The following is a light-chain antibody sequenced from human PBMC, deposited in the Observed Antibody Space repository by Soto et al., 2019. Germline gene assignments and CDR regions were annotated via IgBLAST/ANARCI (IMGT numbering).Light chain of an antibody. CDR1: QSVSSSY. CDR3: QQYGSSPGT. J-gene: IGKJ1*01. Sequence: EIVLTQSPGTLSLSPGEIATLSCRASQSVSSSYLAWYQQKPGQAPRLLIYGASSRATGIPDGFSGSGSGTDFTLTISRLEPEDFAVYYCQQYGSSPGTFGQGTKVEIK. CDR2: GAS. V-gene: IGKV3-20*01.